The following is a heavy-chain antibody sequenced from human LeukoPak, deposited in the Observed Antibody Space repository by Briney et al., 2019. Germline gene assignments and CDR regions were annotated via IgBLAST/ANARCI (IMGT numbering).Heavy chain of an antibody. CDR1: GDSVSSDSYY. CDR3: ARGPGKRWLQFFVHDY. D-gene: IGHD5-24*01. CDR2: VYYSGRT. V-gene: IGHV4-61*01. J-gene: IGHJ4*02. Sequence: SETLSLTCAVSGDSVSSDSYYWHWIRRSPGKGLEWVGFVYYSGRTKYNPSLKSRVAMSIDTSKNQVSLRLRSVTAADTAVYYCARGPGKRWLQFFVHDYWGQGTLVTVSS.